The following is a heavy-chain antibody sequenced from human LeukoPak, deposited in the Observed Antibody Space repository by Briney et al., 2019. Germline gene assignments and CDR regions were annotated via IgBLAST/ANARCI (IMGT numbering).Heavy chain of an antibody. J-gene: IGHJ4*02. CDR1: GFTFSSYA. D-gene: IGHD2-2*01. V-gene: IGHV3-23*01. CDR2: ISGSGGST. CDR3: AKASVVVPATMAH. Sequence: GGSLRLSCAASGFTFSSYAMSWVRQAPGKGLEWVSAISGSGGSTYYADSVKGRFTISRDNSKNTLYLEMSSLRVEDTAVYYCAKASVVVPATMAHWGQGTLVTVSS.